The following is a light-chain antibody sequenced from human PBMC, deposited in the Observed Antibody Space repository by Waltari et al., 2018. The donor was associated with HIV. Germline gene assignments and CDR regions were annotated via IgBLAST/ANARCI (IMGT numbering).Light chain of an antibody. CDR1: QSINNW. V-gene: IGKV1-5*03. Sequence: DIQMTQSPSTLSASLGDRVIITCRASQSINNWFAWYQQKPGKAPKLLIYKASSLESGVPSTFSGSGYGTEFTLTISSLQPDDFATYYCQQYYTYSYTFGQGTKLEI. CDR2: KAS. CDR3: QQYYTYSYT. J-gene: IGKJ2*01.